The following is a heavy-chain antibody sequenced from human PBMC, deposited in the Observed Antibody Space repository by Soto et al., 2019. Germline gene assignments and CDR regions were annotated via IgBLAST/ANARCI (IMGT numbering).Heavy chain of an antibody. D-gene: IGHD4-17*01. CDR3: AREKGDYYWYFDL. V-gene: IGHV4-30-4*01. CDR2: IYYSGST. CDR1: GGSISSGDYY. J-gene: IGHJ2*01. Sequence: QVQLQESGPGLVKPSQTLSLTCTVSGGSISSGDYYWSWIRQPPGKGLEWIGYIYYSGSTYYNPSLKSRVTISVDTSKNQFSLQLSSVTAADTAVYYCAREKGDYYWYFDLWGRGTLVTVSS.